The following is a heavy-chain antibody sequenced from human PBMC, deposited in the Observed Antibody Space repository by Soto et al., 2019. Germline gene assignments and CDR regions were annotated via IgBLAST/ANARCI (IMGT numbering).Heavy chain of an antibody. CDR1: GFTFSSSW. Sequence: EVQLMESGGGLVQPGGSLRLSCAASGFTFSSSWMNWVRQAPGKGLEWVAGIKEDGSEKYYVDFVKGRFTISRDNVENSLYLQMNSLRGEDTAVYFCARDRGYSCFDYWGLGTLVTVSS. V-gene: IGHV3-7*01. CDR2: IKEDGSEK. D-gene: IGHD5-18*01. CDR3: ARDRGYSCFDY. J-gene: IGHJ4*02.